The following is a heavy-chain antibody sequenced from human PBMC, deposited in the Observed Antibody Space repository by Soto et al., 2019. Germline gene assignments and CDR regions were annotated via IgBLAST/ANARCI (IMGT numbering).Heavy chain of an antibody. V-gene: IGHV3-33*01. CDR1: GFTSSSYG. CDR3: ARGRQQLAMYYFDY. CDR2: IWYDGSNK. D-gene: IGHD6-13*01. J-gene: IGHJ4*02. Sequence: GGSLRLSCAASGFTSSSYGMHWVRQAPGKGLEWVAVIWYDGSNKYYADSVKGRFTTSRDNSKNTLYLQMNSLRAEDTAVYYCARGRQQLAMYYFDYWGQGTLVTVSS.